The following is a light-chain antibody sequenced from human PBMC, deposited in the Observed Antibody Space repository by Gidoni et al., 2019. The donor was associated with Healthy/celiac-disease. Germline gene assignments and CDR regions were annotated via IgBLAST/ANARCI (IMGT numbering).Light chain of an antibody. CDR3: QQYYSTPPT. CDR2: WAS. V-gene: IGKV4-1*01. CDR1: QSVLYSSNNKNY. J-gene: IGKJ4*01. Sequence: DIVMTQSPDSRAVYLGERATINCKSSQSVLYSSNNKNYLAWYQQKPGQPPKLLIYWASTRESGVPDRFSGSGSGTDFTLTISSLQAEDVAVYYCQQYYSTPPTFGGGTKVEIK.